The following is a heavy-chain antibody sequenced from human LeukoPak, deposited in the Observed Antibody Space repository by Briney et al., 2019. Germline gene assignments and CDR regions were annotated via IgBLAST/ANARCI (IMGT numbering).Heavy chain of an antibody. J-gene: IGHJ6*03. Sequence: PGGSLRLSCAASGFTFSSYAMSWVRQAPGKGLEWVSGISGSGGSTYYADSVKGRFTISRDNSKKTLYLQMNSLRAEDTAVYYCAKDSKIVGPTFRSYHYMDVWGKGTTVTVS. CDR3: AKDSKIVGPTFRSYHYMDV. CDR1: GFTFSSYA. CDR2: ISGSGGST. V-gene: IGHV3-23*01. D-gene: IGHD1-26*01.